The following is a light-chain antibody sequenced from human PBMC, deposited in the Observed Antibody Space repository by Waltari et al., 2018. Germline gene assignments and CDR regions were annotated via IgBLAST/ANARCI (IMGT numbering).Light chain of an antibody. CDR1: SSDVGGYNY. V-gene: IGLV2-14*01. CDR3: CSFTRTSTWV. Sequence: QSTLTQPASVSGSPGQSITISCTGTSSDVGGYNYVSWYQQYPGKAPKLIIYDVSHRPSGISNRFSASKSGITASLTISGLQAEDVADYFCCSFTRTSTWVFGGGTKLTVL. J-gene: IGLJ3*02. CDR2: DVS.